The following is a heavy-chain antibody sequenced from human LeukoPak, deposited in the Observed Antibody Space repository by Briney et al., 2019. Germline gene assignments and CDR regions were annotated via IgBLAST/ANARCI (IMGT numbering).Heavy chain of an antibody. D-gene: IGHD3-10*01. CDR3: ARGALGSARYYYGSGSYYNWFDP. CDR2: ISGSGGST. V-gene: IGHV3-23*01. CDR1: GFTFSSYA. J-gene: IGHJ5*02. Sequence: RAGGSLRLSCAASGFTFSSYAMSWVRQAPGKGLEWVSAISGSGGSTYYADSVKGRFTISRDNSKNTLYLQMNSLRAEDTAVYYCARGALGSARYYYGSGSYYNWFDPWGQGTLVTVSS.